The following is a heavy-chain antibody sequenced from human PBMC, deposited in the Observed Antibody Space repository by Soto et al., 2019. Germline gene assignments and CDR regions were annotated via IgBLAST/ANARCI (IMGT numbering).Heavy chain of an antibody. CDR2: ISSRSSTT. D-gene: IGHD3-22*01. V-gene: IGHV3-48*01. Sequence: EVQLVESGGGLVQPGGSLRLSCTASGFSFSTYSMTWVRQAPGKGLEWVAYISSRSSTTYYADSVKGRFTISRDNAKNSLYLQMNSLRAEDTAVYYCARDSSDSTGYRDYWGQGTLVTVSS. CDR3: ARDSSDSTGYRDY. J-gene: IGHJ4*02. CDR1: GFSFSTYS.